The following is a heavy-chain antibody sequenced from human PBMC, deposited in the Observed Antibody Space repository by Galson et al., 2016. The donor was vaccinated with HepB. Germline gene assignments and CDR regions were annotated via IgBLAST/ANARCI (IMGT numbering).Heavy chain of an antibody. CDR3: VKDLTRSSYFYDSSGYYYGDY. Sequence: LRLSCAASGFTLSVYAMHWVRQAPGKGLEYVSSIGGNGGRTYYADSVKGRFTISRDNSKNTLYLQISSLRAEDTAVYYCVKDLTRSSYFYDSSGYYYGDYWGQGTLVTVSS. V-gene: IGHV3-64D*08. CDR2: IGGNGGRT. D-gene: IGHD3-22*01. CDR1: GFTLSVYA. J-gene: IGHJ4*02.